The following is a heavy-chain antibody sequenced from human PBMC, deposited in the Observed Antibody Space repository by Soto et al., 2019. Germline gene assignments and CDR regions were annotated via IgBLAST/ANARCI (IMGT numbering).Heavy chain of an antibody. V-gene: IGHV2-5*02. D-gene: IGHD6-19*01. CDR1: GFSLSTSGVG. J-gene: IGHJ4*02. CDR3: AHVGGLEQWLYRLDH. Sequence: QITLKESGPSLVKPTQTLTLTCTFSGFSLSTSGVGVVWIRQPPRKAMEWVALIYWDDDKHYSPSLRSRLTVNKDTAKNQVVLSLTNVDHLDTATYFCAHVGGLEQWLYRLDHWGQGALVPVSS. CDR2: IYWDDDK.